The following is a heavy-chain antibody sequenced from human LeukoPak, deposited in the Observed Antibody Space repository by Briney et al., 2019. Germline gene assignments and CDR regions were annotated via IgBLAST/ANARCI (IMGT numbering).Heavy chain of an antibody. CDR2: INHSGST. Sequence: SETLSLTCAVYGGSFSGYYWTWIRQPPGKGLEWIGEINHSGSTNYNPSLKSRVTISVDTSKNQFSLKLSSVTAADTAVYYCARGQGTVTNHWGQGTLVTVSS. CDR1: GGSFSGYY. V-gene: IGHV4-34*01. CDR3: ARGQGTVTNH. D-gene: IGHD4-17*01. J-gene: IGHJ4*02.